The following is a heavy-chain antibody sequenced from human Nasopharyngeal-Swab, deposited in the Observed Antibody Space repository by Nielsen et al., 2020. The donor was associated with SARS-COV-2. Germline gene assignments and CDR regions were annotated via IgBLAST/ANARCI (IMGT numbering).Heavy chain of an antibody. V-gene: IGHV3-64D*06. CDR3: VKNVGYSYGSTGSD. Sequence: GGSLRLYCSAPGFTFSSYAMNWFRQAPGKGLEYVSAISSDGGSTYYGDSVKGRFTISRDNSKNTLYLQMSSLRAEDTAVYYCVKNVGYSYGSTGSDWGQGTLVTVSS. CDR2: ISSDGGST. J-gene: IGHJ4*02. CDR1: GFTFSSYA. D-gene: IGHD5-18*01.